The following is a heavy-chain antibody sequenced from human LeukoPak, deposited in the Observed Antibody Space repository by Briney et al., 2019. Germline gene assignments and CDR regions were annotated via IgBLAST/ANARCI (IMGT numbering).Heavy chain of an antibody. Sequence: GGSLRLSCAASEFTFSNYGMHWVAKAPGKGLGWVDFFRFDGIIKYLADSVKGRFTISRDNSKHTLYLQMNSLRAEDTAVYYCAKGTKDYYGSGSFYLSRDHFISRWGQGTLVTVSS. J-gene: IGHJ4*02. CDR2: FRFDGIIK. V-gene: IGHV3-30*02. CDR3: AKGTKDYYGSGSFYLSRDHFISR. CDR1: EFTFSNYG. D-gene: IGHD3-10*01.